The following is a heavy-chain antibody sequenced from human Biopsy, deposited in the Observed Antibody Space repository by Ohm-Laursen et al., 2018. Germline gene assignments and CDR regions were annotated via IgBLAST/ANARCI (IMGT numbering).Heavy chain of an antibody. CDR2: VYYTGST. J-gene: IGHJ2*01. D-gene: IGHD3-22*01. V-gene: IGHV4-59*01. CDR1: GDSISSYY. CDR3: ARDRGYYSDRTVPGYFDL. Sequence: GTLSLTCTVSGDSISSYYWSWIRQPPGKGLQWIGYVYYTGSTDYNPSLQSRVTISVDTSKNHFSLRLRSVTPADTAIYYCARDRGYYSDRTVPGYFDLWGRGTVVTVSS.